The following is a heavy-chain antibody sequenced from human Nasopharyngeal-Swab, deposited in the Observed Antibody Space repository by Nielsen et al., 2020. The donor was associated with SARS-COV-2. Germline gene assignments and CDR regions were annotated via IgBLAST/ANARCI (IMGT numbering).Heavy chain of an antibody. J-gene: IGHJ6*02. CDR2: ISSSSSTK. V-gene: IGHV3-48*02. Sequence: GESLKISCAASGFTFISYNMNWVRQAPGKGLEWVSYISSSSSTKYYADSVKGRFTISRDNAKNSLYLQMNSLRDEDTAVYYCAREMERSVPAAIAYYYYYNMDAWGQGTTVTVSS. D-gene: IGHD2-2*01. CDR3: AREMERSVPAAIAYYYYYNMDA. CDR1: GFTFISYN.